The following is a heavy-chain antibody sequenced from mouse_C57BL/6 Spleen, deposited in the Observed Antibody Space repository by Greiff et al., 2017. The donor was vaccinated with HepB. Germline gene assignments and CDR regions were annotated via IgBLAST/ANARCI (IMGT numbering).Heavy chain of an antibody. D-gene: IGHD2-2*01. CDR1: GYTFTSYW. Sequence: QVQLKQPGAELVKPGASVKVSCKASGYTFTSYWMHWVKQRPGQGLEWIGRIHPSDSDTNYNQKFKGKATLTVDKSSSTAYMQLSSLTSEDSAVYYCANYGYDDYYAMDYWGQGTSVTVSS. J-gene: IGHJ4*01. V-gene: IGHV1-74*01. CDR2: IHPSDSDT. CDR3: ANYGYDDYYAMDY.